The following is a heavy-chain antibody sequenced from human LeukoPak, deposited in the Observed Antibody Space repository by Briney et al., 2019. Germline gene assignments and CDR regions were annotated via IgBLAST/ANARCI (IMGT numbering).Heavy chain of an antibody. D-gene: IGHD3-22*01. CDR3: TRGSIAYYYMDV. CDR1: GGSISSYY. V-gene: IGHV4-59*01. J-gene: IGHJ6*03. Sequence: SETLSLTCTVSGGSISSYYWSWIRQPPGKGLEWIGNIYYSGSTNYNPSLKSRVTITVDTSKNQFSLKLSSVTAADTAVYYCTRGSIAYYYMDVWGKGTTVTISS. CDR2: IYYSGST.